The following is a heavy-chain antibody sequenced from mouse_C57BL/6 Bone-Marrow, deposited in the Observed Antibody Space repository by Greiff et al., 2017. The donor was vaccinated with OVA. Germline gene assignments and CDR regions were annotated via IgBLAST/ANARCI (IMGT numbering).Heavy chain of an antibody. CDR1: GYTFTSYW. D-gene: IGHD2-4*01. J-gene: IGHJ4*01. CDR3: AREICYDYAVDY. Sequence: VQLQQPGAELVKPGASVKLSCKASGYTFTSYWMQWVKQRPGQGLEWIGEIDPSDSYTNYNQKFKGKATLTVDTSSSTAYMQLSSLTSEDSAVYYCAREICYDYAVDYWGQGTPVTVS. V-gene: IGHV1-50*01. CDR2: IDPSDSYT.